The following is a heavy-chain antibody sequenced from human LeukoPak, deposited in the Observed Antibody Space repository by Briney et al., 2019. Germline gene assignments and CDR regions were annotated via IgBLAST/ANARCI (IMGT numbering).Heavy chain of an antibody. CDR2: ISYDGSNK. Sequence: GGSLRLSCAASGFTFSSYGMHWVRQAPGKGLEWVAVISYDGSNKYYADSVKGRFTISRDNSKNTLYLQMNSLRAEDTAVYYCAKAPALIYYGMDVWGQGTTVTVSS. CDR3: AKAPALIYYGMDV. V-gene: IGHV3-30*18. D-gene: IGHD3-16*02. CDR1: GFTFSSYG. J-gene: IGHJ6*02.